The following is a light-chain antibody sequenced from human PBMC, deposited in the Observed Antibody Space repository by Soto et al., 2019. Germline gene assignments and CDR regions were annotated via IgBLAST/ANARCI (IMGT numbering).Light chain of an antibody. J-gene: IGKJ1*01. CDR2: GAS. Sequence: EIVLTQSPGTLSLSPGERATLSCRASQSVSTNYLAWYQRKPGQAPRLLIYGASSRATDTPDRFSGSGSGTDFTLTITRLKPEDFAVYYCQQYGSSPPTFGQGTKVEL. V-gene: IGKV3-20*01. CDR1: QSVSTNY. CDR3: QQYGSSPPT.